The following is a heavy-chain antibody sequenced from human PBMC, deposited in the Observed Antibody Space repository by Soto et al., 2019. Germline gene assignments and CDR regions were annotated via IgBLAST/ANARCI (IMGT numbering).Heavy chain of an antibody. D-gene: IGHD6-25*01. Sequence: SETLSITCTVSGGSISRGGHYWNWIRQRPGKGLEWIGYIYATGNSYYKPSLRNRVSISLDTSKNQVSLRLTSVTAADTAVYYCAKSLTQAAFDSWGQGALVTVSS. V-gene: IGHV4-31*03. CDR3: AKSLTQAAFDS. CDR2: IYATGNS. CDR1: GGSISRGGHY. J-gene: IGHJ4*02.